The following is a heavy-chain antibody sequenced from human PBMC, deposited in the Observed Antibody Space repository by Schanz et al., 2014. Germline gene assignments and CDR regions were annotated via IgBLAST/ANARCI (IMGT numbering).Heavy chain of an antibody. CDR1: GFTFSNYS. Sequence: ELQLVESGGGLVKPGGSLRLSCAASGFTFSNYSMNWVRQAPGKGLEWVSSISSTSSYIFYADSVKGRFTISRDNAKNSLYLQMNSLRAEDTAVYYCVPMSIAAHWGQGTLVTVSS. CDR3: VPMSIAAH. D-gene: IGHD6-6*01. CDR2: ISSTSSYI. V-gene: IGHV3-21*01. J-gene: IGHJ4*02.